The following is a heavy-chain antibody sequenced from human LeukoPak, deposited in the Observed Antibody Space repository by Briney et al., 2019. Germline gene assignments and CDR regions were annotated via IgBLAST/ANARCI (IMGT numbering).Heavy chain of an antibody. V-gene: IGHV3-7*04. Sequence: GGSLRLSCAASGFTFGSYSMNWVRQAPGKGLEWVANIKQDGSEKYYVDSVKGRFTISRDNAKNSLYLQMNSLRAEDTAVYYCARGRTWIQLTSIQGGGQGTLVTVSS. CDR2: IKQDGSEK. J-gene: IGHJ4*02. CDR3: ARGRTWIQLTSIQG. D-gene: IGHD5-18*01. CDR1: GFTFGSYS.